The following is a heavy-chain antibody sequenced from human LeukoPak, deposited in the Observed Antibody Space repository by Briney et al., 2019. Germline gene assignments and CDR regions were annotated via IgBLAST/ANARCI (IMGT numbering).Heavy chain of an antibody. CDR3: AKAEGYDILTGLDY. V-gene: IGHV3-23*01. CDR1: GFTFSSYA. D-gene: IGHD3-9*01. Sequence: GGSLRLSCATSGFTFSSYAMSWVRQAPGKGLEWVSGIGASGGSTYYADSVKGRFTISRDNSKNTLYLQMNSLRTVDTAVYYCAKAEGYDILTGLDYWGQGTLVTVSS. J-gene: IGHJ4*02. CDR2: IGASGGST.